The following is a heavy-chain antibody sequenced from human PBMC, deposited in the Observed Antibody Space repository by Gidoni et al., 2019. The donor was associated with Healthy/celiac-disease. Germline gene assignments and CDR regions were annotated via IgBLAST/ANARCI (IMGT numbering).Heavy chain of an antibody. D-gene: IGHD6-25*01. CDR1: GFTFSSYA. V-gene: IGHV3-23*01. CDR3: AKDRGGYKTLGAFDI. J-gene: IGHJ3*02. CDR2: ISGRGGRR. Sequence: EVQLLESGGGLVQPGGSLRLSCAASGFTFSSYAMCWVRQAPGKGREWVSAISGRGGRRYYADSVKGRFTISRDNSKNTLYLQMNSLRAEDTAVYYCAKDRGGYKTLGAFDIWGQGTMVTVSS.